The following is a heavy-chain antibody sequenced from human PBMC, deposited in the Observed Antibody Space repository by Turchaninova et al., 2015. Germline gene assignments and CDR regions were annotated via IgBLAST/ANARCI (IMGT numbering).Heavy chain of an antibody. Sequence: CTVSGASSSSRYYYWSCIRQHPRNGLGLIGYICYSGSTYYNPSLGSRVSISVDTSKSQFSLKLSSVTAADTAVYYCARGELVLYYWGQGTLVTVSS. V-gene: IGHV4-31*03. D-gene: IGHD2-8*02. CDR2: ICYSGST. CDR3: ARGELVLYY. J-gene: IGHJ4*02. CDR1: GASSSSRYYY.